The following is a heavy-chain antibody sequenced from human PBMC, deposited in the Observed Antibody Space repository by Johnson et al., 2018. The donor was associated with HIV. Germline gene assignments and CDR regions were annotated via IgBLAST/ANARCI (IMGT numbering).Heavy chain of an antibody. CDR3: TGDWGEDGYTWGLGFDI. V-gene: IGHV3-30*04. Sequence: QVQLVESGGGVVQPGRSLRLSCAASGFTFSSYAMHWVRQAPGKGLEWVAVISYDGSNKYYADSVKGRFTISRDNSKNTLNLQMNSLRPEDTGVYYCTGDWGEDGYTWGLGFDIWGPGTVVTVSS. CDR2: ISYDGSNK. CDR1: GFTFSSYA. D-gene: IGHD5-24*01. J-gene: IGHJ3*02.